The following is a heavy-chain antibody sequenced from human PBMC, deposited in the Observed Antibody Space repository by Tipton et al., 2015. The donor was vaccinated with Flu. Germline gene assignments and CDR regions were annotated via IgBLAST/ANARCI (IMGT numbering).Heavy chain of an antibody. CDR3: ARATYYSAGSGFYYGD. CDR1: GYTFSDYY. J-gene: IGHJ4*02. Sequence: QLVQSGAEVKKPGATVKVSCKPSGYTFSDYYMHWVRQALGQGLEWMGWINPSNGDTNYAQKFQGRVTMTSDTSISTAFMELSRLRSDATALYYCARATYYSAGSGFYYGDWGQGTPVTVAS. D-gene: IGHD3-22*01. V-gene: IGHV1-2*02. CDR2: INPSNGDT.